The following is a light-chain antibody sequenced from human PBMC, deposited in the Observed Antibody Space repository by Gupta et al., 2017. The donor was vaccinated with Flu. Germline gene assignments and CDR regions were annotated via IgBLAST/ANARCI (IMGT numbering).Light chain of an antibody. Sequence: AIRITQSPSSLSASTGDRVTITCRASQGISSYLAWYQQKPGKAPKLLIYAASTLQSGVPSRFSGSGSGTDFTLTISCLQSEDVATYYCQQYDSYPITFGGGTKVEIK. V-gene: IGKV1-8*01. J-gene: IGKJ4*01. CDR1: QGISSY. CDR3: QQYDSYPIT. CDR2: AAS.